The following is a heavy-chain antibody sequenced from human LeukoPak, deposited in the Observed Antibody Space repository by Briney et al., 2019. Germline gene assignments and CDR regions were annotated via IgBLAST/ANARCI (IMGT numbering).Heavy chain of an antibody. CDR2: IYYSGST. CDR1: GGSISRYY. CDR3: ARYQWLEAFDI. V-gene: IGHV4-59*01. Sequence: SETLSLTCTVSGGSISRYYWSWIRQPPGKGLEWIGYIYYSGSTNYNPSLKSRVTISVDTSKNQFSLKLSSVTAADTAVYYCARYQWLEAFDIWGKGTMVTVSS. D-gene: IGHD6-19*01. J-gene: IGHJ3*02.